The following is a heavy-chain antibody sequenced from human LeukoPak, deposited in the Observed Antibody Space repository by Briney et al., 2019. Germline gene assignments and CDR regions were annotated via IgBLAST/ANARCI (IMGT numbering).Heavy chain of an antibody. V-gene: IGHV3-30*18. CDR2: TSYDGSNK. J-gene: IGHJ4*02. CDR3: AKAGEGSGWYLGYFEY. CDR1: GFTFSSYG. D-gene: IGHD6-19*01. Sequence: GRSLRLSCAASGFTFSSYGMHWVRQAPGKGLEWVAVTSYDGSNKYYADSVKGRFTISRDSSKNTLYLQMNSLRAEDTAVYYCAKAGEGSGWYLGYFEYWGQGTLVTVSS.